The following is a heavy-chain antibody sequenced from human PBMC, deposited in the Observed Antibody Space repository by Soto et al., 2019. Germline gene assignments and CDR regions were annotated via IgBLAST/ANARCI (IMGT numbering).Heavy chain of an antibody. V-gene: IGHV4-59*01. Sequence: SETLSLTCTVSGSSISSYYWSWIRQPPGKGLEWIGYIYYSGSTNYNPSLKSRVTISGDTSKNQFSLKLSSVTAADTAVYYCARVGYGVDFWSGYYWTFDYWGQGTLVTVSS. CDR2: IYYSGST. D-gene: IGHD3-3*01. CDR3: ARVGYGVDFWSGYYWTFDY. J-gene: IGHJ4*02. CDR1: GSSISSYY.